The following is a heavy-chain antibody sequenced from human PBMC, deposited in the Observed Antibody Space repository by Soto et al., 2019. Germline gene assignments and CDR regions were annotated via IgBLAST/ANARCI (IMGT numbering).Heavy chain of an antibody. Sequence: PGGSLRLSCAASGFTFNIYWMHWVRQAPGKGLVWVSRIDSDGSDTRYADSVKGRFTISRDNAKNTVYLQMNSLRAEDTAVYYCARDNRSFDYWGQGTLVTVSS. CDR1: GFTFNIYW. V-gene: IGHV3-74*01. CDR3: ARDNRSFDY. J-gene: IGHJ4*02. CDR2: IDSDGSDT.